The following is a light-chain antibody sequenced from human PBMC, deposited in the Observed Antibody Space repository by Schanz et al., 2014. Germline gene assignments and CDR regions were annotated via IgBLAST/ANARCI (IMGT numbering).Light chain of an antibody. Sequence: QSVLTQPASVSGSPGQSITLSCTGTSSDVGGYNYVSWYQHHPGKAPKLMIYDVNNRPSGVSNRFSGSKSGNTASLTISGLQAEDEADYYCCSYTSIRTWVFGGGTKLTVL. CDR3: CSYTSIRTWV. J-gene: IGLJ3*02. CDR1: SSDVGGYNY. CDR2: DVN. V-gene: IGLV2-14*03.